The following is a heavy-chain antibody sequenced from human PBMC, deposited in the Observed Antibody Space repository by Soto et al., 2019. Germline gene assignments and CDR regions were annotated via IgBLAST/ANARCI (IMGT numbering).Heavy chain of an antibody. CDR3: ARGPREVTVYYYYGMDV. CDR1: GGSFSGYY. J-gene: IGHJ6*02. CDR2: INHSGST. Sequence: NPSETLSLTCAVYGGSFSGYYWSWIRQPPGKGLEWIGEINHSGSTNYNPSLKSRVTISVDTSKNQFSLKLSSVTAADTAVYYCARGPREVTVYYYYGMDVWGQGTTVTVSS. V-gene: IGHV4-34*01. D-gene: IGHD3-10*01.